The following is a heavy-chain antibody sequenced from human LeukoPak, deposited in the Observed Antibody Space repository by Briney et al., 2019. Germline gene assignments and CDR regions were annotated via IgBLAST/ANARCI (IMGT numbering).Heavy chain of an antibody. J-gene: IGHJ4*02. V-gene: IGHV3-20*04. CDR2: INWNGGST. CDR1: GFTFSSSA. D-gene: IGHD5-24*01. CDR3: ARVVLSRGERDY. Sequence: GGSLRLSCAASGFTFSSSAMSWVRQVPGKGLEWVSGINWNGGSTGYADSVKGRFTISRDNAKKSLYLQMNSLRAEDTALYYCARVVLSRGERDYWGQGTLVTVSS.